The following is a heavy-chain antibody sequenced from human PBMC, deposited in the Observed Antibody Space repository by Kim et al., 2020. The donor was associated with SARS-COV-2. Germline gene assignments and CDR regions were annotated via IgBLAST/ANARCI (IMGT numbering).Heavy chain of an antibody. Sequence: GGSLRLSCAVSGFSVSSNHMSWVRQAPWEGLEWVSVIYTDSTTFYADSVKGRFTISRDNSKNTLHFQMNSLRAEDTATYYCARGSSNSGWYVFDYWGQGTLVTVSS. J-gene: IGHJ4*02. D-gene: IGHD6-19*01. CDR1: GFSVSSNH. V-gene: IGHV3-53*01. CDR3: ARGSSNSGWYVFDY. CDR2: IYTDSTT.